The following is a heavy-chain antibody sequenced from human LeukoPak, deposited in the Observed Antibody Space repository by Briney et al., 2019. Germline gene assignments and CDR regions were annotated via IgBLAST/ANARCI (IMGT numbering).Heavy chain of an antibody. V-gene: IGHV3-30*02. J-gene: IGHJ6*03. CDR3: AKEDIVVVVAATDYYYYYMDV. D-gene: IGHD2-15*01. CDR2: IRYDGSNK. CDR1: GFTFSSYG. Sequence: PGGSLRLSCAASGFTFSSYGMHWVRQAPGKGLEWVAFIRYDGSNKYYADSVKGRFTISRDNSKNTLYLQMNSLRAEDTAVYYCAKEDIVVVVAATDYYYYYMDVWGKGTTVTVSS.